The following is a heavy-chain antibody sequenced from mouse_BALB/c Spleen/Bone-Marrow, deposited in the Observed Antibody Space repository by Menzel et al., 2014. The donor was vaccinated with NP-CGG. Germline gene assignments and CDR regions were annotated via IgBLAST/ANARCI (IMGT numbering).Heavy chain of an antibody. D-gene: IGHD2-14*01. CDR2: IYYSGTI. V-gene: IGHV3-5*02. CDR3: ARDYRYFDY. CDR1: GISITTGNYR. J-gene: IGHJ2*01. Sequence: EVQGVESGPGLVKPSQPVSLNCTVTGISITTGNYRWSWTRQFPGNKLEWIGYIYYSGTITYNPSLTSRTTIPRDTSKYQFFLEMNSLTAEDTATYYCARDYRYFDYWGQGTTLTVSS.